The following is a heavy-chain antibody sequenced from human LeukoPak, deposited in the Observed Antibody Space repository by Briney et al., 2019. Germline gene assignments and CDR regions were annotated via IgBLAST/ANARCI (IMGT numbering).Heavy chain of an antibody. CDR1: GFTFSSYS. CDR3: ARDGYSFGHDFDY. D-gene: IGHD5-18*01. Sequence: GGSLRLSCAASGFTFSSYSMNWVRHTPGKGLVWVSRIKGDGSSTSYADSVKGRFTISRDNAKNTLYLQMNSLRAEDTAVYYCARDGYSFGHDFDYWGQGTLVTVSS. J-gene: IGHJ4*02. CDR2: IKGDGSST. V-gene: IGHV3-74*01.